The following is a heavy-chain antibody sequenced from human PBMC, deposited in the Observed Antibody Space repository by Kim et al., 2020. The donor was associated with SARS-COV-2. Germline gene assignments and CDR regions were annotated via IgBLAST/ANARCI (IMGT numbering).Heavy chain of an antibody. V-gene: IGHV1-69*13. Sequence: SVKVSCKSSGVTLSSYVISWVRQAPGQGLEWVGGIVPLFNRSIHAQQFQDRVTITADESTNTVYLDLSSLTSGDTAIYYCTRGEMGHTTIWGQGALVTVS. CDR1: GVTLSSYV. CDR2: IVPLFNRS. D-gene: IGHD1-1*01. J-gene: IGHJ4*02. CDR3: TRGEMGHTTI.